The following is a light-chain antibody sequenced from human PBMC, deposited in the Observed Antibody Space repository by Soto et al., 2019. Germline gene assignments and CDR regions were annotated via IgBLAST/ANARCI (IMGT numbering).Light chain of an antibody. CDR1: QSISSSY. CDR3: QHFGNSAELT. Sequence: EIVLAQSPGTLSLSPGERATLSCRASQSISSSYVAWYQQKPGQAPRLLIYGASKRATGIPDRFSGSGSGTDFTLTISRLEPEDFAVYYCQHFGNSAELTFGGGTKVEI. CDR2: GAS. J-gene: IGKJ4*01. V-gene: IGKV3-20*01.